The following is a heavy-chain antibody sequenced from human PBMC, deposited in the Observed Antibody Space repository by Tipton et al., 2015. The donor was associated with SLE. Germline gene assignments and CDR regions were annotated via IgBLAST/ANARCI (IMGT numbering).Heavy chain of an antibody. V-gene: IGHV4-39*07. D-gene: IGHD5-18*01. CDR1: GASISSSNYY. Sequence: TLSLTCTVSGASISSSNYYWGWIRQPPGKGLEWIGSIYNSGTTKYNPSLKSRVTISLDTSKNQFSLKLSSVTAADTAVYYCARGNTVCMMGYSCQRWFDPWGQGTLVTVSS. CDR3: ARGNTVCMMGYSCQRWFDP. CDR2: IYNSGTT. J-gene: IGHJ5*02.